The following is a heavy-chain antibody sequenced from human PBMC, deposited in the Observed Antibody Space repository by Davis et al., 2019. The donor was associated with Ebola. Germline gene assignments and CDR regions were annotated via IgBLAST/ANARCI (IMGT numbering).Heavy chain of an antibody. D-gene: IGHD2-21*01. CDR1: GFTFKTYA. V-gene: IGHV3-48*02. Sequence: GESLKISCVVSGFTFKTYAMSWVRQAPGKGLEWVSYISSGSSTIYYADSVKGRFTISRDNAKNSLYLQMNSLRDEDTAVYYCARPNCGGDCYGSEYFQHWGQGTLVTVSS. CDR3: ARPNCGGDCYGSEYFQH. J-gene: IGHJ1*01. CDR2: ISSGSSTI.